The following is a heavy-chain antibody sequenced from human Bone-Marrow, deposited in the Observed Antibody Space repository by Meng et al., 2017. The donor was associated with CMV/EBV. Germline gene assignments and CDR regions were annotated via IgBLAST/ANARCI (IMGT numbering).Heavy chain of an antibody. CDR3: ARGKGRQY. Sequence: SCKASGGTFSSYAMHWVRQAPGKGLEWVAVISYDGSNKYYADSVKGRFTISRDNSKNTLYLQMNSLRAEDTAVYYCARGKGRQYWGQGTLVTVSS. V-gene: IGHV3-30-3*01. CDR2: ISYDGSNK. CDR1: GGTFSSYA. J-gene: IGHJ4*02. D-gene: IGHD3-10*01.